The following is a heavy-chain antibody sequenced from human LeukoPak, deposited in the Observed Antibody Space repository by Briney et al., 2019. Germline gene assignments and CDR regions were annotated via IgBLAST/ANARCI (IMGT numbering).Heavy chain of an antibody. CDR1: GFTFSSYA. CDR3: AKDNVQLDLAGAFDI. D-gene: IGHD1-1*01. J-gene: IGHJ3*02. Sequence: GGSLRLSCAASGFTFSSYAMSWVPQAPGKGLKWVSAISGSGGSTYYADSVKGRFTISRDNSKNTLYLQMNSLRAEDTAVYYCAKDNVQLDLAGAFDIWGQGTMVTVSS. V-gene: IGHV3-23*01. CDR2: ISGSGGST.